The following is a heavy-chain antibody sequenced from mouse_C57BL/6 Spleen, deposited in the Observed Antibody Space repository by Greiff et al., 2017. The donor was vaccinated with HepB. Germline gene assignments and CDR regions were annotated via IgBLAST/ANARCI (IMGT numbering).Heavy chain of an antibody. Sequence: QLQQSGAELVKPGASVKLSCKASGYTFTSYWMHWVKQRPGQGLEWIGMIHPNSGSTNYNEKFKSKATLTVDKSSSTAYMQLSSLTSEDSAVYYCARFYYGSSYDYWGQGTTLTVSS. V-gene: IGHV1-64*01. CDR1: GYTFTSYW. D-gene: IGHD1-1*01. CDR3: ARFYYGSSYDY. J-gene: IGHJ2*01. CDR2: IHPNSGST.